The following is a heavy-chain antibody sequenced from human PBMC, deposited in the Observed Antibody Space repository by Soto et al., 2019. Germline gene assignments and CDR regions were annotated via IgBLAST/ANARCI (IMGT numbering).Heavy chain of an antibody. D-gene: IGHD3-22*01. Sequence: GSSVKVSCKASGYTFTGYHMHWVRQAPGQGLEWMVWINPNSGGTNYAQKFQCRVTITRDTSIGTAYREVSRLRSDDTAVYYCARDRRFYDSGTYDIANDAFDVRGQGTMVT. V-gene: IGHV1-2*02. CDR2: INPNSGGT. CDR3: ARDRRFYDSGTYDIANDAFDV. J-gene: IGHJ3*01. CDR1: GYTFTGYH.